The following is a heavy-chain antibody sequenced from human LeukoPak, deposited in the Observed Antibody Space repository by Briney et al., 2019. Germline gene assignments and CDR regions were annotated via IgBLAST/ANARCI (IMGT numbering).Heavy chain of an antibody. CDR3: AKIGPLRPFDP. D-gene: IGHD2-15*01. J-gene: IGHJ5*02. CDR1: GGSISSYY. V-gene: IGHV4-59*06. Sequence: KASETLSLTCTVSGGSISSYYWSWIRQHPGKGLEWIGYIYYSGSTYYNPSLKSRVTISVDTSKNQFSLKLSSVTAADTAVYYCAKIGPLRPFDPWGQGTLVTVSS. CDR2: IYYSGST.